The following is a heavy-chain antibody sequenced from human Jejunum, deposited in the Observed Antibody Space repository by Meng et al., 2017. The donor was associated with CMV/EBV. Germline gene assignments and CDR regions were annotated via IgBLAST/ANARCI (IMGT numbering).Heavy chain of an antibody. CDR3: VKDDPTGWGDY. V-gene: IGHV3-23*03. CDR1: GFTFRNYA. Sequence: FAASGFTFRNYAMSWVRQAPGKGLEWVAVVYRGNLGINYVNSVRGRFTISKDYSKNTLDLQMNSLRAEDTAVYYCVKDDPTGWGDYWGQGTLVTVSS. J-gene: IGHJ4*02. D-gene: IGHD3-16*01. CDR2: VYRGNLGI.